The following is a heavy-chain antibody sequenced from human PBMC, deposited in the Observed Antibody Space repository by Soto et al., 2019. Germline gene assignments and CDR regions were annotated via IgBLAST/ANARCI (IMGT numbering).Heavy chain of an antibody. CDR3: ARDPLWPHYYYYGMDV. V-gene: IGHV3-30-3*01. J-gene: IGHJ6*02. CDR1: GCSFSSYA. D-gene: IGHD5-18*01. CDR2: ISYDGSNK. Sequence: PXGTLMLSCAASGCSFSSYALHWGRKAPGRGLDWVAVISYDGSNKYYAGSVKCRFSSSRDNSKNTLYLQMNSLTAEDTAVYYCARDPLWPHYYYYGMDVWGQGTTVTVSS.